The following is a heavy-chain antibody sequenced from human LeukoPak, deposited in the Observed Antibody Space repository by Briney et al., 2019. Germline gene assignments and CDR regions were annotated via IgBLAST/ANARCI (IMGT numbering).Heavy chain of an antibody. CDR2: IYYSGST. CDR3: ARHSNYFDY. J-gene: IGHJ4*02. V-gene: IGHV4-59*01. CDR1: GDSISSYY. Sequence: SETLTLSCTVSGDSISSYYWSWIRQPPGKGLEWIGYIYYSGSTHYNPSLKSRVTISVDTSKNQLSLRLSSVTAADAAVYYCARHSNYFDYWGQGRLVSVSS.